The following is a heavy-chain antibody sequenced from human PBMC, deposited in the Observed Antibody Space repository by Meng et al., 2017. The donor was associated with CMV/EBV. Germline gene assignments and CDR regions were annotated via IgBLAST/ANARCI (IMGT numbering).Heavy chain of an antibody. CDR3: ARDLYYYDSSGYYDYYYGMDV. J-gene: IGHJ6*02. Sequence: GESLKISCAASGFTFSSYAMSWVRQAPGKGLEWVSAISGSGGSTYYADSVKGRFTISRDNSKNTLYLQMNSLRAEDTAVYYCARDLYYYDSSGYYDYYYGMDVWGQGTTVTVS. CDR1: GFTFSSYA. D-gene: IGHD3-22*01. CDR2: ISGSGGST. V-gene: IGHV3-23*01.